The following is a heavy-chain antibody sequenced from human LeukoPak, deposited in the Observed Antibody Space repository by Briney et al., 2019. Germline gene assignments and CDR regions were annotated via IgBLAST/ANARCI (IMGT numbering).Heavy chain of an antibody. CDR3: VKEGVEYSYSYGDY. Sequence: GGSLRLSCAASGFSFNNYAMYWVRQAPGKGLEWVALISNDGGDKYYAESMKDRITISRDNAENTLYLQMNNLRPDDTAFYFCVKEGVEYSYSYGDYWGQGTLVTVSS. J-gene: IGHJ4*02. CDR1: GFSFNNYA. V-gene: IGHV3-30*18. CDR2: ISNDGGDK. D-gene: IGHD3-16*01.